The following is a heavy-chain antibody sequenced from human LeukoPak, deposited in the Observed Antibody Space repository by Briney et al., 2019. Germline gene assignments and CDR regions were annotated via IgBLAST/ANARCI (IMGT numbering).Heavy chain of an antibody. V-gene: IGHV1-2*02. D-gene: IGHD2-2*01. CDR3: ARDNLGYCSSTNCYGDAFDI. CDR1: GYTFTGYY. Sequence: GASVKVSCKASGYTFTGYYMHWVRQAPGQGLEWMGWINPNSGGTNYAQKFQGRVTMTRDTSISTAYMELSRLRSDDTAVYYCARDNLGYCSSTNCYGDAFDIWGQGTMVTVSS. J-gene: IGHJ3*02. CDR2: INPNSGGT.